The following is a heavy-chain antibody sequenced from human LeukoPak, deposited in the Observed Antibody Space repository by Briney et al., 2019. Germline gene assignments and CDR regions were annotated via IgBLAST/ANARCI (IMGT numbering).Heavy chain of an antibody. CDR3: ARGVIVVVTALEYYFDY. J-gene: IGHJ4*02. CDR2: ISGSGGST. Sequence: GGSLRLSCAASGFTFSSYAMSWVRQAPGKGLEWVSAISGSGGSTYYADSVKGRFTISRDNSKNTLYLQMNSLRAEDTAVYYCARGVIVVVTALEYYFDYWGQGTLVTVSS. V-gene: IGHV3-23*01. CDR1: GFTFSSYA. D-gene: IGHD2-21*02.